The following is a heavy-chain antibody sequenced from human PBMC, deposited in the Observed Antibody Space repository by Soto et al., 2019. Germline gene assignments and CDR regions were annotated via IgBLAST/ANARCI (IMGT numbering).Heavy chain of an antibody. V-gene: IGHV1-69*06. D-gene: IGHD3-22*01. CDR2: IIPIFGTT. Sequence: SVKVSCKASGGTFGSDAITWVRQAPGQGLEWVGRIIPIFGTTNYAQNLQGRVTISADKSTLTSYMELHSLTSDDTALYYCARDRTDSGYYTNWLDPWGQGTQVTSPQ. CDR1: GGTFGSDA. CDR3: ARDRTDSGYYTNWLDP. J-gene: IGHJ5*02.